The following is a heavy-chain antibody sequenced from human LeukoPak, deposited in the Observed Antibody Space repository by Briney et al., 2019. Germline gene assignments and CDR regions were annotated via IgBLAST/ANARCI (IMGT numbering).Heavy chain of an antibody. V-gene: IGHV1-18*01. Sequence: ASVKVSCKASGYSFTTYGISWVRQAPGLGLEWMGWISAYNGNTNYAQKLQGRVTMTTDTSTSTAYMELRSLRYDDTAVYYCARDMIAARSNWFDPWGQGTLVTVSS. CDR3: ARDMIAARSNWFDP. D-gene: IGHD6-6*01. CDR2: ISAYNGNT. J-gene: IGHJ5*02. CDR1: GYSFTTYG.